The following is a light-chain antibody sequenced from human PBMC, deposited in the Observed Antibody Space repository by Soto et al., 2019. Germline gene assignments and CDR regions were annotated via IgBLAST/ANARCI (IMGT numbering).Light chain of an antibody. J-gene: IGKJ1*01. V-gene: IGKV2-30*01. Sequence: DVVMTQSPLSLPVTLGQSASISCRSSQSVVYRDGSAYLSWFQQRPGQSPRRLIYKASKRVSGVPDRFSGSGSGTDFTLTISRVEAEDVGVYYCMQGTHWPPTFGRGTKVEFK. CDR2: KAS. CDR1: QSVVYRDGSAY. CDR3: MQGTHWPPT.